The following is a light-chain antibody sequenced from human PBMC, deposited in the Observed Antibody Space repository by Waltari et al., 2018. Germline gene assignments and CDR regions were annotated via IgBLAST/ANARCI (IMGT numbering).Light chain of an antibody. Sequence: DIVLKQSPCTPSWSPGVSATTAFRASQRVSSYLAWYQQKPGQAPRLLNYGASSRATGIPDRFSGSGSGTDFTLTISRLDPGDFAVYYCQQHGSSSLVTFGPGTKVDIK. CDR3: QQHGSSSLVT. CDR2: GAS. J-gene: IGKJ3*01. V-gene: IGKV3-20*01. CDR1: QRVSSY.